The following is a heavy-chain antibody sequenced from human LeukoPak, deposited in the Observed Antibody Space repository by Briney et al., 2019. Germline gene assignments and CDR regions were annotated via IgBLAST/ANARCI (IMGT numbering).Heavy chain of an antibody. J-gene: IGHJ5*02. CDR2: INHSGST. CDR1: GGSFSGYY. CDR3: ARGLVRWEYDFWSGYYTDDNWFDP. D-gene: IGHD3-3*01. Sequence: SETLSLTCAVYGGSFSGYYWSLIRQPPGKGLEWIGEINHSGSTNYNPSLKSRVTISVDTSKNQFSLKLSSVTAADTAVYYCARGLVRWEYDFWSGYYTDDNWFDPWGQGTLVTVSS. V-gene: IGHV4-34*01.